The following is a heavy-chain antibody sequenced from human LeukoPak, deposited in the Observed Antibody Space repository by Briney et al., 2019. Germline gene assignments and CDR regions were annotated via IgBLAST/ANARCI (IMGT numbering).Heavy chain of an antibody. CDR3: AGRSGSYSA. Sequence: PSETLSLTCTVSAGSISSSSHYWDWIRQPPGKGLEWIGSNYYRGSTYYNPSLQSRVTTYVDTSKNQFSLRLSSVTAADTAVYYCAGRSGSYSAWGQGALVTVSS. V-gene: IGHV4-39*01. D-gene: IGHD1-26*01. CDR1: AGSISSSSHY. CDR2: NYYRGST. J-gene: IGHJ5*02.